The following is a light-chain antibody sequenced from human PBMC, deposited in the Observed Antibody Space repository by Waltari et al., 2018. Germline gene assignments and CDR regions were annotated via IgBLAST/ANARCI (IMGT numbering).Light chain of an antibody. CDR1: QVINTA. V-gene: IGKV1-13*02. J-gene: IGKJ4*01. Sequence: IQLTQSPSSLSASLGDRVTITCRASQVINTALACDQQNPGKAPNLLIYDASNLESGVPARFSGSGSGTDFSLTISSLQPEDFATYYCQQFISYPRTFGGGTKVEIK. CDR2: DAS. CDR3: QQFISYPRT.